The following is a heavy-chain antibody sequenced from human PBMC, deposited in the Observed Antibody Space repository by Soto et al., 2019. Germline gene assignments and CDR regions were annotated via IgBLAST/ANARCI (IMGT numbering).Heavy chain of an antibody. CDR2: IYHSGST. Sequence: SATLSLTCAVSGGSISSSNWWSWVRQPPGKGLEWIGEIYHSGSTNYNPSLKGRVTISVDKSKNQFSLKLSSVTAADTAVYYCASSGSYYGPFDYWGQGTLVTVSS. CDR1: GGSISSSNW. V-gene: IGHV4-4*02. J-gene: IGHJ4*02. D-gene: IGHD1-26*01. CDR3: ASSGSYYGPFDY.